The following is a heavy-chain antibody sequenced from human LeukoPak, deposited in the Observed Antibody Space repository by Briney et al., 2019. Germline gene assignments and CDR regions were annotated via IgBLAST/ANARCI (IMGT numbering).Heavy chain of an antibody. D-gene: IGHD6-19*01. CDR1: GGTFSSYA. CDR3: AAVQGWSNWFDP. J-gene: IGHJ5*02. V-gene: IGHV1-69*05. Sequence: SVKVSCKASGGTFSSYAISWVRQAPGQGLEWMGGIIPIFGTANYAQKFQGRVTITTDESTSTAYMKLSSLRSEDTAVYYCAAVQGWSNWFDPWGQGTLVTVSS. CDR2: IIPIFGTA.